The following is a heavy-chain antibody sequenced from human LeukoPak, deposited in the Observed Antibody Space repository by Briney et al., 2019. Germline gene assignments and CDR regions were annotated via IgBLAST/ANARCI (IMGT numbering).Heavy chain of an antibody. V-gene: IGHV3-11*01. CDR3: ARDRGIRFSGYGPDAFDV. CDR1: GFTFSDYY. D-gene: IGHD5-12*01. CDR2: ISDRETRI. Sequence: PGGSLRLSCAASGFTFSDYYMTWIRQAPGKGLEWISFISDRETRIYYADSVKGRFTISRDNAKNSLYLQMSSLRVEDTAVYYCARDRGIRFSGYGPDAFDVWGQGTLVTVSS. J-gene: IGHJ3*01.